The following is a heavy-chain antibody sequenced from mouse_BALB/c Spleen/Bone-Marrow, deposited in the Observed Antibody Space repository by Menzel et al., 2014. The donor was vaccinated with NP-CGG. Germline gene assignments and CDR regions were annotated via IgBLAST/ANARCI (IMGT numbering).Heavy chain of an antibody. Sequence: QVQLQQSGAELVKPGASVKLSCKTSGYTFTSYWIHWVKQRPGQGLGWIGEIFPGTGTTYYNEKFKDKATLTIDTSSSTAYMQLSRLASEDSAVYSCARKGISTVSATAYYFDYWGQGSTLTVSS. CDR1: GYTFTSYW. CDR3: ARKGISTVSATAYYFDY. J-gene: IGHJ2*01. CDR2: IFPGTGTT. V-gene: IGHV1S132*01. D-gene: IGHD2-4*01.